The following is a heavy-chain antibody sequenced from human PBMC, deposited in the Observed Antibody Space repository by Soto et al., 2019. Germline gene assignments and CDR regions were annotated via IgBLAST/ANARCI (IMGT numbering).Heavy chain of an antibody. J-gene: IGHJ6*02. V-gene: IGHV3-21*04. CDR2: ISRTSTYT. CDR1: GFPFSDYV. Sequence: GGSVRLSCAASGFPFSDYVMNWVRQTQEKGLEWVSSISRTSTYTHYADSVKGRFTISRDNSKNTLYLQMNSLRAEDTAVYYCAKALPVVTGHYGMDVWGRGTTVTVSS. CDR3: AKALPVVTGHYGMDV. D-gene: IGHD2-15*01.